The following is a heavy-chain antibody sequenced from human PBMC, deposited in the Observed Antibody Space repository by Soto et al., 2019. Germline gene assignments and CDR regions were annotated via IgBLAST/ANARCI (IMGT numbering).Heavy chain of an antibody. CDR1: GFTFSSYS. CDR2: ISSSSSII. V-gene: IGHV3-48*02. CDR3: ARGEVATIVVYYYGMDV. J-gene: IGHJ6*02. D-gene: IGHD5-12*01. Sequence: EVQLVESGGGLVQPGGSLRLSCAASGFTFSSYSMNWVRQAPGKGLEWVSYISSSSSIIYYADSVKGRFTISRDNAKNSLYLQMNSLRDEDTAVYYCARGEVATIVVYYYGMDVWGQGTTVTVSS.